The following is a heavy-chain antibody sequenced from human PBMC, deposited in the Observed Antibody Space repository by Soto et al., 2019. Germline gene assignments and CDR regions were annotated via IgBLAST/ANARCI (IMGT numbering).Heavy chain of an antibody. J-gene: IGHJ5*02. CDR3: ARGFAP. Sequence: QVQLQESGPGLVKPSETLSLTCTVSGGSVNSGNFYWTWIRQPPGRGLEWIGHIYYSGTTNYNPCLKSRVTIPLDTSQNQFSLKLPSVPAADTAVYYCARGFAPWGPGTLVTVSS. CDR1: GGSVNSGNFY. CDR2: IYYSGTT. V-gene: IGHV4-61*01.